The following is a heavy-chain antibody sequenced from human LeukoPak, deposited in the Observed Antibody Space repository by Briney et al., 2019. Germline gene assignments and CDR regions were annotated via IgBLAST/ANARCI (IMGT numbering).Heavy chain of an antibody. Sequence: PGGSLRLSCAASGFTVSSNYMSWVRQAPGKGLEWVSVIYSGGSTYYADSVKGRFTISRDNSKNTLYLQMNSLRAEDTAVYYCAKDTLSFKAAARYYFDYWGQGTLVTVSS. D-gene: IGHD6-13*01. CDR2: IYSGGST. CDR1: GFTVSSNY. CDR3: AKDTLSFKAAARYYFDY. J-gene: IGHJ4*02. V-gene: IGHV3-53*01.